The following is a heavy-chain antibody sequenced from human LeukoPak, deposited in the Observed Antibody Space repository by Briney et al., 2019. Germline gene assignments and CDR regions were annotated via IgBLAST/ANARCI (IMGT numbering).Heavy chain of an antibody. J-gene: IGHJ5*02. CDR1: GGSLSSSSYY. Sequence: PSETPSLTCTVSGGSLSSSSYYWGWIRHPPGKGLEWIGSIYYSGSTYYNPSIMSRATISVHTSTSQFSLKLSSVTAADTAVYYCARHDPYYYGSGSYGVVVNWFDPWGQGTLVTVSS. D-gene: IGHD3-10*01. V-gene: IGHV4-39*01. CDR3: ARHDPYYYGSGSYGVVVNWFDP. CDR2: IYYSGST.